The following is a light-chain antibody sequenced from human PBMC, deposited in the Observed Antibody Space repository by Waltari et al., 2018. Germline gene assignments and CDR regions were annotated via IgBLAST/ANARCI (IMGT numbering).Light chain of an antibody. J-gene: IGLJ2*01. Sequence: SYELTQPPSVSVSPGQTARITCSGDALAQQYAYSSQQKPGQAPMLLIDKDNERPSGIPERFSGSSSGTTVTLTISGVQAEDEADYYCQSEVNSRTYAILFGGGTKVTVL. V-gene: IGLV3-25*03. CDR3: QSEVNSRTYAIL. CDR2: KDN. CDR1: ALAQQY.